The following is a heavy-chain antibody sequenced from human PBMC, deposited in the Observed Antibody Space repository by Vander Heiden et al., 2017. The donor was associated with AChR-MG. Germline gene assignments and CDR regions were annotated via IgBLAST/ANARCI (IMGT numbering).Heavy chain of an antibody. CDR1: GDPISSNTYY. J-gene: IGHJ4*02. CDR3: ASTREHYDFWSGYHYYFDY. V-gene: IGHV4-39*01. D-gene: IGHD3-3*01. CDR2: IFHSGST. Sequence: QLQLQESGPGLVKPSETLSLTWTVPGDPISSNTYYGAWIRQPPGKGLDWIGSIFHSGSTYYNPSLKSRVTISVDTSKNQFSLELSSVTAADTAVYYGASTREHYDFWSGYHYYFDYWGQGTLVTVSS.